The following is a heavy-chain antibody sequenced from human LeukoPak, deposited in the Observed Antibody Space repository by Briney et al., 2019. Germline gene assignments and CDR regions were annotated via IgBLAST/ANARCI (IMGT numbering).Heavy chain of an antibody. CDR1: GYTFTGYY. V-gene: IGHV1-2*02. D-gene: IGHD3-3*01. J-gene: IGHJ4*02. CDR3: ARVSYDFWSGYPFDY. Sequence: ASVKVSCKASGYTFTGYYMHWVRQAPGQGLEWMGWINPNSGGTNYAQKFQGRVTMTRDTSISTAYMELSRLRSDDTAVYYRARVSYDFWSGYPFDYWGQGTLVTVSS. CDR2: INPNSGGT.